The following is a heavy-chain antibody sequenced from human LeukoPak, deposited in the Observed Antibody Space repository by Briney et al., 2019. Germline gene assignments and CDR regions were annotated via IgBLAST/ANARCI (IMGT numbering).Heavy chain of an antibody. CDR2: IYPGDSDT. D-gene: IGHD3-22*01. V-gene: IGHV5-51*01. CDR1: GYSFTSYW. CDR3: ARHSRSGGSVSGGYYPDY. Sequence: GESLQISCKGSGYSFTSYWIGWVRQMPGKGLEWMGIIYPGDSDTRYSPSFQGQVTISADKSISTAYLQWSSLKASDTAMYYCARHSRSGGSVSGGYYPDYWGQGTLVTVSS. J-gene: IGHJ4*02.